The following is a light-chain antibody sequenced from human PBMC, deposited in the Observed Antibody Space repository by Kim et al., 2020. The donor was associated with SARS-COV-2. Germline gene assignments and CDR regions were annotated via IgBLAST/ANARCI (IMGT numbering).Light chain of an antibody. J-gene: IGKJ1*01. Sequence: TPGERATLSWRASQSVSSSYLAGYQQKPGQAPRLLIYGASSRATGIPDRFSGSGSGTDFTLTISRLEPEDFAVYYCQQYGSSPWTFGQGTKVDIK. V-gene: IGKV3-20*01. CDR1: QSVSSSY. CDR2: GAS. CDR3: QQYGSSPWT.